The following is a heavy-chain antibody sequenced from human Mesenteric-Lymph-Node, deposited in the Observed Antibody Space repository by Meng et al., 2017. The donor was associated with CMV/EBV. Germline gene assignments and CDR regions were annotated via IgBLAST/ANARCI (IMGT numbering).Heavy chain of an antibody. Sequence: SETLSLTCTVSGGSINSSSYYWGWIRQPPGKGLEWIGSIYYSGSTYYNPSLKSRVTISVDTSKNQFSLKLSSVTAADTAVYYCARDTTHYCSSTSCPGYGMDVWGQGTTVTVSS. D-gene: IGHD2-2*01. CDR3: ARDTTHYCSSTSCPGYGMDV. CDR1: GGSINSSSYY. CDR2: IYYSGST. J-gene: IGHJ6*02. V-gene: IGHV4-39*07.